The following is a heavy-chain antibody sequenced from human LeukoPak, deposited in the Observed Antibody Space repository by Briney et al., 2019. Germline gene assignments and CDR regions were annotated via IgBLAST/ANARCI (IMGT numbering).Heavy chain of an antibody. Sequence: GGSLRLSCAASGFIVRDTYMTWVRQAPGKGLEWVSAISGSGGSTYYADSVKGRFTISRDNSKNTLYLQMNSLRAEDTAVYYCASGDYADWGQGTLVTVSS. CDR2: ISGSGGST. J-gene: IGHJ4*02. D-gene: IGHD4-17*01. V-gene: IGHV3-23*01. CDR3: ASGDYAD. CDR1: GFIVRDTY.